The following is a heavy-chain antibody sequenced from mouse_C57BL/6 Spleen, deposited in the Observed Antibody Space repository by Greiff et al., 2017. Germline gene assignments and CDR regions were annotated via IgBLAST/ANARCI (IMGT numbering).Heavy chain of an antibody. CDR1: GFTFSDAW. D-gene: IGHD2-5*01. J-gene: IGHJ3*01. V-gene: IGHV6-6*01. Sequence: EVKFEESGGGLVQPGGSMKLSCAASGFTFSDAWMDWVRQSPEKGLEWVAGIRNKANNHATYYAESVKGRFTISRDDSKSSVYLQMNSLRAEDTGIYYCTRPNSNSWFAYWGQGALVTVSA. CDR3: TRPNSNSWFAY. CDR2: IRNKANNHAT.